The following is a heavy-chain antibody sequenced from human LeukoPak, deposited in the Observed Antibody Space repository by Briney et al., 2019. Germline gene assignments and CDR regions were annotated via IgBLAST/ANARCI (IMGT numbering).Heavy chain of an antibody. J-gene: IGHJ4*02. Sequence: ASVKVSCKASGGTFSSYAISWVRQAPGQGLEWMGGIIPIFGTANYAQKLQGRVTLTPEESPSTPYMELSSLKSEDTAVYYCGGGYNWDYGVDYWGQGTLVTVSS. CDR1: GGTFSSYA. D-gene: IGHD1-7*01. CDR3: GGGYNWDYGVDY. CDR2: IIPIFGTA. V-gene: IGHV1-69*13.